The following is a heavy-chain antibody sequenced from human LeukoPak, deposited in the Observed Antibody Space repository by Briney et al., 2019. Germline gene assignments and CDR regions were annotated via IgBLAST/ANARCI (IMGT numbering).Heavy chain of an antibody. D-gene: IGHD3-9*01. Sequence: GGSLRLSCAASGFTFSSYSMNWVRQAPGKGLEWVSSISSSSSYIYYADSVKGRFTISRDDSKNTLYLQMNSLKTEDTAVYYCTTEYYDILTTSGYFDYWGQGTLVTVSS. V-gene: IGHV3-21*03. CDR1: GFTFSSYS. J-gene: IGHJ4*02. CDR3: TTEYYDILTTSGYFDY. CDR2: ISSSSSYI.